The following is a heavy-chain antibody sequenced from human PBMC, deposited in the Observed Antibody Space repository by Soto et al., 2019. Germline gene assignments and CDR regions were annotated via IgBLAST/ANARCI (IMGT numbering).Heavy chain of an antibody. CDR2: ISYDGSNK. V-gene: IGHV3-30*18. CDR3: AKDFRHIVVVSLRNYYYMDV. J-gene: IGHJ6*03. Sequence: GGSLRLSCAASGFTFSSYGMHWVRQAPGKGLEWVAVISYDGSNKYYADSVKGRFTISRDNSKNTLYLQMNSLRAEDTAVYYCAKDFRHIVVVSLRNYYYMDVWGKGTTVTVSS. D-gene: IGHD2-21*01. CDR1: GFTFSSYG.